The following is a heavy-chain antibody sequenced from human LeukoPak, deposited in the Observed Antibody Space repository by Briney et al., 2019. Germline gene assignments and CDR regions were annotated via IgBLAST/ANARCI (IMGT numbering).Heavy chain of an antibody. CDR1: GFTFSSYG. CDR3: AKDWERWLQFMGDY. CDR2: ISYDGSNK. J-gene: IGHJ4*02. D-gene: IGHD5-24*01. Sequence: GGSLRPSCAASGFTFSSYGMHWVRQAPGKGLVWVAVISYDGSNKYYADSVKGRFTISRDNSKNTLYLQMNSLRAEDTAVYYCAKDWERWLQFMGDYWGQGTLVTVSS. V-gene: IGHV3-30*18.